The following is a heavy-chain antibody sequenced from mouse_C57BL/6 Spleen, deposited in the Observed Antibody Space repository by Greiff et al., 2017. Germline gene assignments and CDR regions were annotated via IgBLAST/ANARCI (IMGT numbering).Heavy chain of an antibody. CDR2: IYPRSGNT. CDR1: GYTFTSYG. J-gene: IGHJ4*01. Sequence: QVHVKQSGAELARPGASVTLSCKASGYTFTSYGISWVKQRTGQGLEWIGEIYPRSGNTYYNEKFKGKATLTADKTSSTAYMELRSLTSEDSAVYFCARYGMGAMDYWGQGTSVTVSS. D-gene: IGHD1-1*01. CDR3: ARYGMGAMDY. V-gene: IGHV1-81*01.